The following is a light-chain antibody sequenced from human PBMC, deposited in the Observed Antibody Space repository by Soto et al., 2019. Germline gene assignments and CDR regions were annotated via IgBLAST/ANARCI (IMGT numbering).Light chain of an antibody. CDR2: DAS. CDR3: QQRRDWPLT. CDR1: RSVGDY. Sequence: EIVLAQSPATLSLSPGDRATLSCRASRSVGDYLAWYQQKPGQPPRLLIYDASNRATGIPARFSGSGSGTDFTLTISSLEPEDFAVYYCQQRRDWPLTFGGGTKVEIK. J-gene: IGKJ4*01. V-gene: IGKV3-11*01.